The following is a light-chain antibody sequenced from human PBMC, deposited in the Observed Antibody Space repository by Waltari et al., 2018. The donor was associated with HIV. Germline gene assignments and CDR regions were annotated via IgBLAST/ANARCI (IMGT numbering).Light chain of an antibody. Sequence: QSVLTQPPSASGTPGQRVTISCTGSRSNIGSNPVSWFQHPPGTAPKLLIYMNDQRPSGVPDRFSGSKSGTSASLAIRGLRSEDEAHYYCAAWDASLSRWVFGGGTKLTVL. CDR1: RSNIGSNP. CDR3: AAWDASLSRWV. CDR2: MND. V-gene: IGLV1-47*01. J-gene: IGLJ3*02.